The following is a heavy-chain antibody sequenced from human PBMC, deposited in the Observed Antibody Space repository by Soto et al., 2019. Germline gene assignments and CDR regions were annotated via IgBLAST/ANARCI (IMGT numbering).Heavy chain of an antibody. CDR1: GYSFPSQW. V-gene: IGHV5-51*01. CDR3: ARIPHSTTRYSDHSYDMDV. J-gene: IGHJ6*02. Sequence: PGESLKICCKGSGYSFPSQWLGWVRQTPGKVLEWMGSIYPADSDTRYSPSIQGQVTISADKSIRTAYLEWSSLKASDSSMSYCARIPHSTTRYSDHSYDMDVWAQGTTVTVSS. D-gene: IGHD3-22*01. CDR2: IYPADSDT.